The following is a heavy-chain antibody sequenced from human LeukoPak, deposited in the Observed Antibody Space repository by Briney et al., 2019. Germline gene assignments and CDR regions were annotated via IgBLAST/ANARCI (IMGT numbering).Heavy chain of an antibody. J-gene: IGHJ4*02. CDR3: ARDWDTAMAPGGFDY. Sequence: SETLSLTCTVSGGSISSSSYYRGWIRQPPGKGLEWIGSIYYSGSTYYSPSLKSRVTISVDTSKNQFSLKLSSVTAADTAVYYCARDWDTAMAPGGFDYWGQGTLVTVSS. CDR2: IYYSGST. CDR1: GGSISSSSYY. V-gene: IGHV4-39*01. D-gene: IGHD5-18*01.